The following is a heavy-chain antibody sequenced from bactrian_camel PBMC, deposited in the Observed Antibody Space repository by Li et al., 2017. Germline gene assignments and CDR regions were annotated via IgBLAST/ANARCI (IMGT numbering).Heavy chain of an antibody. CDR2: VTTFGRPT. Sequence: VQLVESGGGTVEPGDSLKLTCKASGFTFRSHYMYWLRQAPGKQLEGIAGVTTFGRPTDVADSVRGRFITSRDNDENTVYLQMNRLQPEDTGVYYCANVPPTSLAVGLGAQGQGTQVTVS. V-gene: IGHV3S1*01. D-gene: IGHD5*01. J-gene: IGHJ4*01. CDR1: GFTFRSHY.